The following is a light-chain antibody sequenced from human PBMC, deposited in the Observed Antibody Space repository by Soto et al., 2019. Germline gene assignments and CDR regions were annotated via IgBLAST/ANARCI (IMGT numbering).Light chain of an antibody. CDR2: KAS. CDR1: QSISSW. J-gene: IGKJ2*01. CDR3: QQCNSYSPT. V-gene: IGKV1-5*03. Sequence: DIQMTQSPSTLSASVGDRVTITCRASQSISSWLAWYQQKPGKAPKLLIYKASSFESGVPSRFSGSGSGTAFTLAFRSMQPDDFATYYCQQCNSYSPTFGQGTKLEIK.